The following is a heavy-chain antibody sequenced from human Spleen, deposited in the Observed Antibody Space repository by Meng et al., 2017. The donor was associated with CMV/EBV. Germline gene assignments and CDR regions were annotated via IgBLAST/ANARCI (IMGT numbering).Heavy chain of an antibody. CDR2: INPNSGDT. CDR3: ARDPGGSYPQFDY. D-gene: IGHD1-26*01. Sequence: QVQRVQSGAEVKKPGASVKVSCKASGYIFTGYYIHWVRQAPGQGLEWMGWINPNSGDTNYAQKFQGRVTMTRDTSIDTAYMELGSLRSDDTAVYYCARDPGGSYPQFDYWGQGTLVTVSS. V-gene: IGHV1-2*02. CDR1: GYIFTGYY. J-gene: IGHJ4*02.